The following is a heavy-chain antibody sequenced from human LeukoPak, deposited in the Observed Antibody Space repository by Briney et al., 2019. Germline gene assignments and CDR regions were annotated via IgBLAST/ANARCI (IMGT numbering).Heavy chain of an antibody. D-gene: IGHD3-22*01. V-gene: IGHV4-30-2*01. Sequence: SETLSLTCAVSGGSISSGGYSWGWIRQPPGKGLEWIGYIYHSGSTYYNPSLKSRLTISVDRSKNQFSLKLSSVTAADTAVYYCARAGSGYYNDAFDIWGQGTMVTVSS. CDR3: ARAGSGYYNDAFDI. CDR2: IYHSGST. J-gene: IGHJ3*02. CDR1: GGSISSGGYS.